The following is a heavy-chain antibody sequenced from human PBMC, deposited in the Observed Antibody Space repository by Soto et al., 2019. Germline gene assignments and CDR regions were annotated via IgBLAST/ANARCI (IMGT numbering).Heavy chain of an antibody. CDR2: VSYSGNT. CDR3: AGGPKPYNFDY. Sequence: QVQLQESGPGLVKPSETLFLTCTVSGGSINNYKWSWIRQPPGKEPEWIGHVSYSGNTNYNPSLKSRVTISEDTSKNLFALKLNSVTAADTALYYCAGGPKPYNFDYWGQGTLVTVSS. J-gene: IGHJ4*02. CDR1: GGSINNYK. V-gene: IGHV4-59*01. D-gene: IGHD1-1*01.